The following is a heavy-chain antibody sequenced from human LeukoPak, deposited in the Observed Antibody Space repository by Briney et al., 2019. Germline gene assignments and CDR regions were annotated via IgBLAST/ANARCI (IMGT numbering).Heavy chain of an antibody. V-gene: IGHV3-33*01. CDR1: GFTFSSYG. J-gene: IGHJ4*02. CDR3: ARENIVGATSFDY. CDR2: IWYDGSNK. D-gene: IGHD1-26*01. Sequence: GRSLRLSCAASGFTFSSYGMHWVRQAPGKGLEWVAVIWYDGSNKYYADSVKGRFTISRDNSKNTLYLQMNSLRAEDTAVHYCARENIVGATSFDYWGQGTLVTVSS.